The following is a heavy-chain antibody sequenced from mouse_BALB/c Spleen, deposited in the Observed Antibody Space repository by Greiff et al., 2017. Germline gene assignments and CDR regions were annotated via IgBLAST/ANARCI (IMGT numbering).Heavy chain of an antibody. D-gene: IGHD1-1*01. CDR2: ISTYYGDA. CDR1: GYTFTDYA. J-gene: IGHJ3*01. V-gene: IGHV1S137*01. CDR3: ARVKYGSTPAWFAY. Sequence: VQLQQSGAELVRPGVSVKISCKGSGYTFTDYAMHWVKQSHAKSLEWIGVISTYYGDASYNQKFKGKATMTVDKSSSTAYMELARLTSEDSAIYYCARVKYGSTPAWFAYWGQGTLVTVSA.